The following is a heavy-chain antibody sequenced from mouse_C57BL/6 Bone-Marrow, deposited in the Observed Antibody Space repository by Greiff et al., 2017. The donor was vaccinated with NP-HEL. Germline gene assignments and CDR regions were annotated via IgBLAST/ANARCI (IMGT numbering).Heavy chain of an antibody. D-gene: IGHD1-1*01. V-gene: IGHV5-6*02. CDR3: ASRSITTVEAWFAY. Sequence: EVKLMESGGDLVKPGGSLKLSCAASGFTFSSYGMSWVRQTPDKRLEWVATISSGGSYTYYPDSVKGRFTISRDNAKNTLYLQMSSLKSEDTAMYYCASRSITTVEAWFAYWGKGTLVTVSA. CDR1: GFTFSSYG. J-gene: IGHJ3*01. CDR2: ISSGGSYT.